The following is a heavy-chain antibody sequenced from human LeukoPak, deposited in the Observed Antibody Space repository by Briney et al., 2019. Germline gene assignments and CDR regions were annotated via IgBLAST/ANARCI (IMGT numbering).Heavy chain of an antibody. CDR3: ARRSQYNWNDFFAFDY. CDR2: INHSGST. CDR1: GGSFSGYY. D-gene: IGHD1-1*01. Sequence: SETLSLTCAVYGGSFSGYYWSWTRQPPGKGLEWIGEINHSGSTNYNPSLKSRVTISVDTSKNQFSLKLSSVTAADTAVYYCARRSQYNWNDFFAFDYWGQGTLVTVSS. V-gene: IGHV4-34*01. J-gene: IGHJ4*02.